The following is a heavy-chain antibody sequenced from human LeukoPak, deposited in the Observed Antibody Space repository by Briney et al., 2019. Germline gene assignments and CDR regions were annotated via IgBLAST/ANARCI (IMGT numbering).Heavy chain of an antibody. V-gene: IGHV1-8*01. D-gene: IGHD4-11*01. CDR2: VSPNSGNT. CDR3: ARGGPDDNYDDFDY. Sequence: ASVKVSCKASGYTFTNHDVNWVRQATGQGLEWMGWVSPNSGNTVYAQKVKGRVIMTMDPSMSTAYMELSSLLSEDTAVYYCARGGPDDNYDDFDYWGQGTLVTVAS. J-gene: IGHJ4*02. CDR1: GYTFTNHD.